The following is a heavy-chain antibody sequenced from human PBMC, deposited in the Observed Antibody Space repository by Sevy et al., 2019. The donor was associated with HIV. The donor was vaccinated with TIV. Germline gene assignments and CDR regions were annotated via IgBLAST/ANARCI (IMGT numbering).Heavy chain of an antibody. CDR3: ARDITFGGYYGSGGIAWFDP. V-gene: IGHV3-11*04. CDR2: ISSSGSTI. Sequence: GGSLRLSCAASGFTFSDYYMSWIRQAPGKGLEWVSYISSSGSTIYYADSVKGRFTISRDNAKNSLYLQMNSLRAGDTAVYYWARDITFGGYYGSGGIAWFDPWGQGTLVTVSS. J-gene: IGHJ5*02. CDR1: GFTFSDYY. D-gene: IGHD3-10*01.